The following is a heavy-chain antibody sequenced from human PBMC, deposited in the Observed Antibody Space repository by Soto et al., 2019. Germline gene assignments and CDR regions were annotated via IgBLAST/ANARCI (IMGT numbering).Heavy chain of an antibody. CDR2: IYYRWNT. V-gene: IGHV4-30-4*01. J-gene: IGHJ4*02. D-gene: IGHD3-16*01. CDR3: AREGGESSDGLYYFDS. CDR1: GGSTSSDNY. Sequence: SETLSLTCTVSGGSTSSDNYWSWIRQPRGKGLEWIGHIYYRWNTDYNPSLKSRLAISIDTSKNQFSLKLSSLTAAATAVYFCAREGGESSDGLYYFDSWGQGSLVTVSS.